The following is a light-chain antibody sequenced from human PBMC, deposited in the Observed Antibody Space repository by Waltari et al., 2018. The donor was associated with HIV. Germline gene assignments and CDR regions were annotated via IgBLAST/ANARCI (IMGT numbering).Light chain of an antibody. J-gene: IGLJ2*01. Sequence: SYELTQPPSVSVSPGQTASITSSGDKLGDKYACWYQQKPGQSPLLVIYQDTKRPPGVPERFSGSNSGNTATMTISGTQTLDEAVYYCRAWDSSTVVFGGGTKLTVL. CDR3: RAWDSSTVV. CDR1: KLGDKY. CDR2: QDT. V-gene: IGLV3-1*01.